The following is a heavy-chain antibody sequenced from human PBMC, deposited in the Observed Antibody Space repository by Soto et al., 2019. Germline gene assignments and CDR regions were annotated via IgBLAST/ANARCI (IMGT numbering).Heavy chain of an antibody. CDR2: IYYSGST. Sequence: SETMYLASTVSGDSISSAVYSWSLIRKHPGKGLEWIGYIYYSGSTYYNPSLKSRVTISVDTSKNQFSLKLSSVTAADTAVYYCARVRVTYSSSQRGANWFDPWGQGTLVTVSS. CDR3: ARVRVTYSSSQRGANWFDP. D-gene: IGHD6-6*01. CDR1: GDSISSAVYS. J-gene: IGHJ5*02. V-gene: IGHV4-31*03.